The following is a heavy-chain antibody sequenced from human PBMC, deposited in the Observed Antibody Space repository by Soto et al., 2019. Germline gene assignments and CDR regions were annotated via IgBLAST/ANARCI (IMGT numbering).Heavy chain of an antibody. Sequence: ASVKVSCKASGYTFTGHYIYWVRQAPGQGLEWMGWINPDSGDTNYAQKFQGWVTMTRDTSISTAYMELSRLKSDDTAVYYCASDGGYDHNYYAMDVWGQGTTVTVSS. CDR2: INPDSGDT. D-gene: IGHD5-12*01. CDR1: GYTFTGHY. J-gene: IGHJ6*02. CDR3: ASDGGYDHNYYAMDV. V-gene: IGHV1-2*04.